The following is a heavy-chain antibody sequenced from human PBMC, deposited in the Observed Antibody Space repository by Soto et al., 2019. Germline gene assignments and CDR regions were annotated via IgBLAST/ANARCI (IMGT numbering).Heavy chain of an antibody. Sequence: QVQLVQSGAEVKRPGSSVKVSCKASGDTFNFHSINWVRQAPGLGLEWMGRGNPILSMSNFAQRFQGRVTMTADKSTSTAYMELSGLRSEDTAIYYCATSYGSGYRAFDYWGQGALVTVSS. V-gene: IGHV1-69*04. CDR2: GNPILSMS. CDR3: ATSYGSGYRAFDY. J-gene: IGHJ4*02. CDR1: GDTFNFHS. D-gene: IGHD3-10*01.